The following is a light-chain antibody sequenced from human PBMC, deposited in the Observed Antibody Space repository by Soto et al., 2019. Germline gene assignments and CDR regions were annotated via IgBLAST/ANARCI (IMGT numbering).Light chain of an antibody. J-gene: IGKJ1*01. CDR3: QQYGSSPTWT. CDR1: QSVSSNY. CDR2: GAS. V-gene: IGKV3-20*01. Sequence: ERVLTQSPGTLYLSPGERATLSCRASQSVSSNYLAWYQQKPGQAPRLLIYGASTRATGIPDRYSGSGSGTDFTLTISRLEPEDSAVYYCQQYGSSPTWTFGQGTKVDSK.